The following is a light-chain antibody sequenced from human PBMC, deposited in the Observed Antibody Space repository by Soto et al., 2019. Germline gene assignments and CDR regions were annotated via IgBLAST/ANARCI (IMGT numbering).Light chain of an antibody. CDR1: QTINKN. J-gene: IGKJ2*01. CDR2: STS. V-gene: IGKV1-39*01. Sequence: DIQMTQSPSSLSASVGDRVTITCRASQTINKNLNWYQQKPGQAPRLLIYSTSDCQSGVPSRFSGSGSGTDFTLTISDLQPEDFATYYCQQSFTTPYTFGQGTELEI. CDR3: QQSFTTPYT.